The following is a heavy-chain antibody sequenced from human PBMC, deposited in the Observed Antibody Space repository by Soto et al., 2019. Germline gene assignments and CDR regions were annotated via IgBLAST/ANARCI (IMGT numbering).Heavy chain of an antibody. V-gene: IGHV3-13*01. D-gene: IGHD3-3*01. CDR2: IGTAGDT. J-gene: IGHJ3*02. Sequence: GGSLRPSCAASGFTFSSYDMHWVRQATGKGLEWVSAIGTAGDTYYPGSVKGRFTISRENAKNSLYLQMNSLRAEDTAVYYCARAPFGDAFDIWGQGTMVTVSS. CDR3: ARAPFGDAFDI. CDR1: GFTFSSYD.